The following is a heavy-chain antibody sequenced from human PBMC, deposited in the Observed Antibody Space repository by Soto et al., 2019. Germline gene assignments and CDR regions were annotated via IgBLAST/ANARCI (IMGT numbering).Heavy chain of an antibody. J-gene: IGHJ4*02. Sequence: GGSLRLSCAASGFTFSSYAMSWVRQAPGEGLEWVSAISGSGGSTYYADSVKGRFTISRDNSKNTLYLQMNSLRAEDTAVYYRAKDPSRQMDYWGQGTLVTVSS. CDR3: AKDPSRQMDY. D-gene: IGHD2-2*01. CDR2: ISGSGGST. CDR1: GFTFSSYA. V-gene: IGHV3-23*01.